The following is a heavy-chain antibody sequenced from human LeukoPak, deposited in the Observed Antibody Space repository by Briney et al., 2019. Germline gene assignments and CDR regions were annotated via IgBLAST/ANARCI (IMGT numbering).Heavy chain of an antibody. J-gene: IGHJ5*02. D-gene: IGHD6-19*01. Sequence: GGSLRLSCAASGFTFSSYSMNWVRPAPGKGLEWVSSISSSSSYIYYADSVKGRFTISRDNAKNSLYLQMNSLRAEDTAVYYCARDLGIAVAAWGQGTLVTVSS. CDR2: ISSSSSYI. V-gene: IGHV3-21*01. CDR3: ARDLGIAVAA. CDR1: GFTFSSYS.